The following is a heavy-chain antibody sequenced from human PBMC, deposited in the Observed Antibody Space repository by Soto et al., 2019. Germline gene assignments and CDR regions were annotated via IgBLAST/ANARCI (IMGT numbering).Heavy chain of an antibody. CDR2: ISYDGSNK. D-gene: IGHD6-6*01. Sequence: QVQLVESGGGVVQPGRSLRLSCAASVFTFSSYGMHWVRQAPGKGLEWVAVISYDGSNKYYADAVKGRFTISRDNSKNALFLQLNSLRAEDTAVYYCAKAQSSSFVSYFDYWGQGTLVTVSS. V-gene: IGHV3-30*18. CDR3: AKAQSSSFVSYFDY. CDR1: VFTFSSYG. J-gene: IGHJ4*02.